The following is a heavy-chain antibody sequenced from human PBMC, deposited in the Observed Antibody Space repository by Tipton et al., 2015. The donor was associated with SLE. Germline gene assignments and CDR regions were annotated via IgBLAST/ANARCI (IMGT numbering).Heavy chain of an antibody. D-gene: IGHD6-13*01. J-gene: IGHJ3*02. CDR2: IIPIFGTT. V-gene: IGHV1-69*01. CDR3: ACPRIAAAGTGAFDI. CDR1: GGTFSSYA. Sequence: QLVQSGAEVKKPGSSVKVSCKASGGTFSSYAISWVRQAPGQGLEWMGGIIPIFGTTNYAQKFQGRVTITADESTSTAYMELSSLRFEDTAVYYCACPRIAAAGTGAFDIWGQGTMVTVSS.